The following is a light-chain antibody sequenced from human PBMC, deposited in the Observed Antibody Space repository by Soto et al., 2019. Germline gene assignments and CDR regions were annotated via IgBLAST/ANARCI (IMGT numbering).Light chain of an antibody. V-gene: IGKV3-11*01. J-gene: IGKJ1*01. Sequence: ESVLTQSPATLSSSPGERATLSCRASPSVSNSLAWYQHKPGQAPRLLIYDASNRATGVPTRFSGSGSGTDFTLTVSRLEPEDFAVYYCQQYGTSPINFGQGTKVDIK. CDR2: DAS. CDR1: PSVSNS. CDR3: QQYGTSPIN.